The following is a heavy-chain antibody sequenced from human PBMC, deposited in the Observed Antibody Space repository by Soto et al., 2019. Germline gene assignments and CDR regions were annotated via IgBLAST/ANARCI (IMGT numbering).Heavy chain of an antibody. Sequence: QLQLQESGSGLVQPSQTLSLTCAVSGGSINSGSWSWIRQPPGKGLEWIGVIYHSGSTYYNPSLKRLITMSVDKSKNPFPLNLTSVTAAATAVYYWGRGGGASPFDCWGQGTLFTVAS. CDR2: IYHSGST. CDR3: GRGGGASPFDC. J-gene: IGHJ4*02. D-gene: IGHD3-16*01. CDR1: GGSINSGS. V-gene: IGHV4-30-2*01.